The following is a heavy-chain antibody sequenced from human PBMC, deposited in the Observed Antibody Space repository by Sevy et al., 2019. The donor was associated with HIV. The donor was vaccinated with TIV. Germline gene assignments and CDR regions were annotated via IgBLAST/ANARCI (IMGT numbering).Heavy chain of an antibody. CDR1: GFTFSSYA. V-gene: IGHV3-23*01. CDR3: AKGQITMVRGGYFDY. Sequence: GGSLRLSCVASGFTFSSYAMSWVRQAPGKGLEWVSAFSGSGGSTYYADSVKGRFTISEDNSKNTLYLQMNRLRAEDTAVYYCAKGQITMVRGGYFDYWGQGTLVTVSS. CDR2: FSGSGGST. J-gene: IGHJ4*02. D-gene: IGHD3-10*01.